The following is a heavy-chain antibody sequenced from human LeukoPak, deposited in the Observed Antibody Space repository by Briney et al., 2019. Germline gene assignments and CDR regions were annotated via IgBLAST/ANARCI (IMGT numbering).Heavy chain of an antibody. CDR3: AKGRNYGDYEH. V-gene: IGHV3-23*01. CDR1: GFTFSSYA. D-gene: IGHD4-17*01. J-gene: IGHJ1*01. Sequence: TGGSLRLSCAASGFTFSSYAMSWVRQAPGKGLEWVSAISASGSTYYADSVKGRFTISRDNPKNTLYLQMNSLRAEDTAPYYCAKGRNYGDYEHWGQGTLVTVSS. CDR2: ISASGST.